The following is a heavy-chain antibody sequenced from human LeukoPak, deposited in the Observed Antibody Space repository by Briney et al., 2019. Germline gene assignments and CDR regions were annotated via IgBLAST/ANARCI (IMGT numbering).Heavy chain of an antibody. CDR3: ARIFRIVGATDAFDI. D-gene: IGHD1-26*01. Sequence: SETLSLTCTVSGYSISSGYYWGWIRQPPGKGLEWIGSIYHSGSTYYNPSLKSRVTISVDTSKNQFSLKLSSVTAADTAVYYCARIFRIVGATDAFDIWGQGTMVTVSS. CDR2: IYHSGST. J-gene: IGHJ3*02. V-gene: IGHV4-38-2*02. CDR1: GYSISSGYY.